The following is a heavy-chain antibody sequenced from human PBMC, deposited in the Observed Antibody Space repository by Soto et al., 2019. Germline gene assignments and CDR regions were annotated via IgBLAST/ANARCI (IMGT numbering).Heavy chain of an antibody. D-gene: IGHD6-13*01. Sequence: GGSLRLSCAASGFTFSSYSMNWVRQAPGKGLEWVSSISSSSSYIYYADSVKGRFTISRDNAKNSLYLQMNSLRAEDMAVYYCAKEGNYYYMDVWGKGTTVTVSS. CDR3: AKEGNYYYMDV. V-gene: IGHV3-21*01. J-gene: IGHJ6*03. CDR2: ISSSSSYI. CDR1: GFTFSSYS.